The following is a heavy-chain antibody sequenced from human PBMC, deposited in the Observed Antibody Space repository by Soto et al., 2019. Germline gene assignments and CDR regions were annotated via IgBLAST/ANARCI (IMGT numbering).Heavy chain of an antibody. CDR1: GGSISSGGYS. Sequence: KPSETLSLTCAVSGGSISSGGYSWSWIRQPPGKGLEWIGYIYHSGSTYYNPSPKSRVTISVDTSKNQFSLKLTSVTAADTAVYYCARDKFTGLFDYWGQGTLVTVSS. J-gene: IGHJ4*02. D-gene: IGHD2-8*02. CDR3: ARDKFTGLFDY. V-gene: IGHV4-30-2*01. CDR2: IYHSGST.